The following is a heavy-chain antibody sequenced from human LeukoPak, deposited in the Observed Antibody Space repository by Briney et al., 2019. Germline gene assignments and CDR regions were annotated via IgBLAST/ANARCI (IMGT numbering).Heavy chain of an antibody. Sequence: PGGSLRLSCAASGFTFSSYSMNWVRQAPGKGLEWVGRIKSKTDGGTTDYAAPVKGRFTISRDDSKNTLYLQMNSLKTEDTAVYYCTTLTPRGWLVLDAGYYFDYWGQGTLVTVSS. J-gene: IGHJ4*02. CDR1: GFTFSSYS. V-gene: IGHV3-15*01. CDR2: IKSKTDGGTT. D-gene: IGHD6-19*01. CDR3: TTLTPRGWLVLDAGYYFDY.